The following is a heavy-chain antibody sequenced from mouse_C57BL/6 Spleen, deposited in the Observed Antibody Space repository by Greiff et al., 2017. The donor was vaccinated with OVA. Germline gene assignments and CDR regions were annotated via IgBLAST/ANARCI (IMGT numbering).Heavy chain of an antibody. D-gene: IGHD1-1*01. J-gene: IGHJ2*01. CDR3: ERGITTVVATEDYCGY. CDR2: IHPTSGST. V-gene: IGHV1-64*01. CDR1: GYTFTSYW. Sequence: QVQLQQPGAELVKPGASVKLSCKASGYTFTSYWMHWVKQRPGQGLEWIGMIHPTSGSTNYNEKFKSKATLTVDKSSSTAYMQLSSLTSEDSAVYDGERGITTVVATEDYCGYWGQGTTLTVSS.